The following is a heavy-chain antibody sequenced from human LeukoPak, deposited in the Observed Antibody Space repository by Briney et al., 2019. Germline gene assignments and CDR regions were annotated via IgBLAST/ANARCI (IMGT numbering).Heavy chain of an antibody. CDR1: GYTFTSYD. CDR2: MNPNSGNT. Sequence: ASVKVSCKASGYTFTSYDTNWVRQATGQGLEWMGWMNPNSGNTGYAQKFQGRVTMTRNTSISTAYMELSSLRSEDTAVYYCARGRGYCSSTSCYRWFDPWGQGTLVTVSS. D-gene: IGHD2-2*01. CDR3: ARGRGYCSSTSCYRWFDP. J-gene: IGHJ5*02. V-gene: IGHV1-8*01.